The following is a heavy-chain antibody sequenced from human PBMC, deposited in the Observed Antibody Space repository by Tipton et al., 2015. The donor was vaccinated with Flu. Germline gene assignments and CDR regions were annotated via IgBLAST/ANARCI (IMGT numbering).Heavy chain of an antibody. J-gene: IGHJ4*02. CDR2: IRSKAYGGTT. CDR3: TRDLDYYDSSGPSL. V-gene: IGHV3-49*03. D-gene: IGHD3-22*01. Sequence: GGYYWSWIRQHPGKGLEWVGFIRSKAYGGTTEYAASVKGRFTISRDDSKSIAYLQMNSLKTEDTAVYYCTRDLDYYDSSGPSLWGQGTLVTVSS. CDR1: GGYY.